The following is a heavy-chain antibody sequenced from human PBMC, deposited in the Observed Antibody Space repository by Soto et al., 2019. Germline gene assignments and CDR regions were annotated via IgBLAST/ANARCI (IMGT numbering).Heavy chain of an antibody. CDR1: GGSISSYY. Sequence: ETLSLTCTVSGGSISSYYWSWIRQPPGKGLEWIGYIYYSGSTNYNPSLKSRVTISVDTSKNQFSLKLSSVTAADTAVYYCARAEGVTGRLDFDYWGQGTLVTVSS. D-gene: IGHD5-18*01. V-gene: IGHV4-59*01. CDR3: ARAEGVTGRLDFDY. J-gene: IGHJ4*02. CDR2: IYYSGST.